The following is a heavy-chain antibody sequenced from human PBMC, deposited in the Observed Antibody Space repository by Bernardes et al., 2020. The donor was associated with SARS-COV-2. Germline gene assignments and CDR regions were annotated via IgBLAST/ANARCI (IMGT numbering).Heavy chain of an antibody. V-gene: IGHV1-8*01. Sequence: VKVSCKASGFNFSSYEISWVRQASGQGLEWMGRVNPTSGNTGYAQKFQGRVTMTRDTSISSAYMELTGLTSEDAAVYFCARSIPLSSGWFHLDYWGPGTVVIVSS. J-gene: IGHJ4*02. CDR2: VNPTSGNT. CDR1: GFNFSSYE. CDR3: ARSIPLSSGWFHLDY. D-gene: IGHD6-19*01.